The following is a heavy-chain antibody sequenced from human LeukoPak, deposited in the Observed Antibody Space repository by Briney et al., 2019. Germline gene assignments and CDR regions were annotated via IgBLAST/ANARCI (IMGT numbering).Heavy chain of an antibody. CDR2: IYPDDSDT. Sequence: GESLKISCKGSGYSFTSYWIGWVRQMPGKGLEWMGIIYPDDSDTRNSPSLQGQVTISADKSISTAYLQWSSLKASDTAMYYCARHAVGRDDYGDYVGYFDYWGQGTLVTVSS. D-gene: IGHD4-17*01. CDR1: GYSFTSYW. CDR3: ARHAVGRDDYGDYVGYFDY. J-gene: IGHJ4*02. V-gene: IGHV5-51*01.